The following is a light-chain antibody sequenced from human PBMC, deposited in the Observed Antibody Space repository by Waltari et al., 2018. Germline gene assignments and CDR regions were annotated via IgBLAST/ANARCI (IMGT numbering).Light chain of an antibody. J-gene: IGKJ4*01. CDR1: QSLSTAQ. CDR3: QHYGNSVT. V-gene: IGKV3-20*01. CDR2: GAS. Sequence: EIELTQSPGALFLSPGERATLSCRASQSLSTAQLAWYKQRPGQAPRLVIHGASNRASGIPGRFSGSGSGTVFTLTITRLEPEDFAVYYCQHYGNSVTFGGGTKVEIK.